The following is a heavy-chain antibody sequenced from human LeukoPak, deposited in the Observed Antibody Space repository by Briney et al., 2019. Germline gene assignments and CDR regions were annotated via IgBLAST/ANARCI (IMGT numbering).Heavy chain of an antibody. CDR2: ISGSGGSS. J-gene: IGHJ4*02. CDR3: ANANPYYDKVAHDY. D-gene: IGHD3-22*01. V-gene: IGHV3-23*01. CDR1: GFTFSSYA. Sequence: GGSLRLSCAASGFTFSSYAMSWVRQAPGKGLEWVSAISGSGGSSYYADSVKGRFTISRDNSKNTLYLQMNSLRAEDTAVYYCANANPYYDKVAHDYWGQGTLVTVSS.